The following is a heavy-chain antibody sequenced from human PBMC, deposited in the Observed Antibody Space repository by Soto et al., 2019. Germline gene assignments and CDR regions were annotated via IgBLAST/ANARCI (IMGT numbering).Heavy chain of an antibody. CDR3: ARHDVVVVPAAIVGSYYYYYMDV. J-gene: IGHJ6*03. CDR2: IYYSGST. D-gene: IGHD2-2*01. CDR1: GGSISSYD. Sequence: SETLSLTFTVSGGSISSYDWSWIRQPPGKGLEWIGYIYYSGSTNYNPSLKSRVTISVDTSKNQFSLKLSSVTAADTAVYYCARHDVVVVPAAIVGSYYYYYMDVWGKGTTVTVSS. V-gene: IGHV4-59*08.